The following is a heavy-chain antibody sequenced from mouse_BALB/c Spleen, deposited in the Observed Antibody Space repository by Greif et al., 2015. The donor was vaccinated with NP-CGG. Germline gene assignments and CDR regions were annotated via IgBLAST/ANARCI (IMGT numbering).Heavy chain of an antibody. Sequence: VQLKQSGAELVKPGASVKLSCTASGFNIKDTYMHWVKQRPEQGLEWIGRIDPANGNTKYDPKFQGKATITADSSSNTAYLQLSSLTSEDTAVYYCAGTYFDYWGQGTTLTVSS. J-gene: IGHJ2*01. CDR2: IDPANGNT. V-gene: IGHV14-3*02. CDR1: GFNIKDTY. D-gene: IGHD3-3*01. CDR3: AGTYFDY.